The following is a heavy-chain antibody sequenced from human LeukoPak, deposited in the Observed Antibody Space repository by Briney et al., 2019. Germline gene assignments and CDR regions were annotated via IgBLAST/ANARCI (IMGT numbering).Heavy chain of an antibody. CDR1: GFTFSSYA. V-gene: IGHV3-66*02. Sequence: GGSLRLSCAASGFTFSSYAMSWVRQAPGKGLEWVSVIYIGGSTYYADPVKGRFTLSRDNSKDTLYLQINSLRAEDTAVYYCARVNWGSAVRAFDIWGQGTLVTVSS. D-gene: IGHD7-27*01. CDR2: IYIGGST. J-gene: IGHJ3*02. CDR3: ARVNWGSAVRAFDI.